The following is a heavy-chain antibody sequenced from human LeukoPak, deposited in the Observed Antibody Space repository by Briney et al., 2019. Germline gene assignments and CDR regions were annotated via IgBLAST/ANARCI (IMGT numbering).Heavy chain of an antibody. Sequence: SVKVSCKASGSTFSSYAISGVRQAPGQGLEWMGGIIPIFNTAKYAQKFQGRVTMTEDTSTDTAYMELSSLRSEDTAVYYCATGSSGSYYYYMDVWGKGTTVTVSS. CDR3: ATGSSGSYYYYMDV. V-gene: IGHV1-69*06. CDR2: IIPIFNTA. CDR1: GSTFSSYA. J-gene: IGHJ6*03. D-gene: IGHD3-22*01.